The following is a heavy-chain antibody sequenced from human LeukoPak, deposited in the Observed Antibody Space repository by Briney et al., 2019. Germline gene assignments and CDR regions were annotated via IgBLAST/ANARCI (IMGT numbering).Heavy chain of an antibody. CDR1: GFNFSTYW. V-gene: IGHV3-7*03. J-gene: IGHJ4*02. D-gene: IGHD3-3*01. Sequence: PGGSLRLSCTASGFNFSTYWMTWVRQVPGKGLEWVANIKEDGSEIYYVDAVKGRFSISRDNAKTSLYLQMSSLRSEDTAVYYCARVGGVVTHLGYWGQGTLVTVSS. CDR3: ARVGGVVTHLGY. CDR2: IKEDGSEI.